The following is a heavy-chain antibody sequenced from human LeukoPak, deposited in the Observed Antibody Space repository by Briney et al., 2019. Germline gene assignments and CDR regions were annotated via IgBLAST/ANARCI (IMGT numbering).Heavy chain of an antibody. CDR2: ISGGGINT. CDR3: AKRLSYGSSWYYFDY. V-gene: IGHV3-23*01. Sequence: GGSLRLSRAASGFTFSSYGMSWVRQAPGKGLEWVSAISGGGINTYYADSVKGRFTISRDNSKNTLYLQMNSLRAEDTAVYYCAKRLSYGSSWYYFDYWGQGTLVTVSS. D-gene: IGHD6-13*01. CDR1: GFTFSSYG. J-gene: IGHJ4*02.